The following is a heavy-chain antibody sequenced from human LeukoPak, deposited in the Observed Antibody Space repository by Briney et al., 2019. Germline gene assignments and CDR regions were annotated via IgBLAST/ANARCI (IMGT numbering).Heavy chain of an antibody. Sequence: SETLSLTCTVSGGSISSSSYYWGWIRQPPGKGLEWIGSIYYSGSTYYNPSLKSRVTISVDTSKNQFSLKLSSVTAADTAVYYCARYYYDSSGYFVRDFDAFDIWGQGTMVTVSS. CDR2: IYYSGST. CDR1: GGSISSSSYY. CDR3: ARYYYDSSGYFVRDFDAFDI. D-gene: IGHD3-22*01. J-gene: IGHJ3*02. V-gene: IGHV4-39*07.